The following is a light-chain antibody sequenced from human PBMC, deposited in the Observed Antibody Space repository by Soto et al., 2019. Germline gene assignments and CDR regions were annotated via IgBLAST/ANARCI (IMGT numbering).Light chain of an antibody. J-gene: IGKJ2*01. CDR1: QSISSY. Sequence: DIPMTQSPSSLSASVGDRVTITCRASQSISSYLNWYQHKLGKAPNLLIYAASSLQSGVPSRFSGSGSGTDFTLTISSLQPEDFATYYCQQSFSTPTTFGQGTKLEIK. V-gene: IGKV1-39*01. CDR2: AAS. CDR3: QQSFSTPTT.